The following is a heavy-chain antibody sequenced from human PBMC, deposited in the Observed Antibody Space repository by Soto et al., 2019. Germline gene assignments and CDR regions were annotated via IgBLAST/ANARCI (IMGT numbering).Heavy chain of an antibody. V-gene: IGHV4-61*01. D-gene: IGHD3-22*01. CDR2: IYYSGST. CDR3: TRDTSGYHPTY. Sequence: SETLSLTCTLSGASVNSANYYWSWIRQPPGKGLEWIGFIYYSGSTKYSPSLKSRVTISLDTSKNQISLNLTSVTAADTAVYYCTRDTSGYHPTYWGQGTLVTVSS. CDR1: GASVNSANYY. J-gene: IGHJ4*02.